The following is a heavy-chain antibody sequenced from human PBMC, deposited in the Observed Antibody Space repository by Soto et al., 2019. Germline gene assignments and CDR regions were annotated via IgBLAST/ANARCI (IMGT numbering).Heavy chain of an antibody. V-gene: IGHV3-23*01. CDR3: AKQPGLVVIAPL. CDR2: ISGTGGST. D-gene: IGHD3-22*01. CDR1: GFTFSNYA. Sequence: VGSLRLSCGASGFTFSNYALNWVRLAPGKGLEWVSGISGTGGSTYYADSVKGRFNISRDNSKNTLYLQMNSLRAEDTAVYYCAKQPGLVVIAPLWGQGTLVTVFS. J-gene: IGHJ4*02.